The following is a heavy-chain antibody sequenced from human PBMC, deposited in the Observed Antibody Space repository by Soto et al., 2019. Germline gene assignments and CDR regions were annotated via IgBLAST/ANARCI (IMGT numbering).Heavy chain of an antibody. D-gene: IGHD3-10*01. V-gene: IGHV2-5*02. CDR1: GFSRTTDGVG. J-gene: IGHJ4*02. CDR3: AHSRNLITEDAQVGDFDY. Sequence: QITLKESGPTLVRLTQPLTLTCSFSGFSRTTDGVGVGWVRQPQGEALECLALIYWDDDERYSPSLKTRLTITKDPSKHQVVLIMTNMDPVETATYYCAHSRNLITEDAQVGDFDYWGQGTLVTVSS. CDR2: IYWDDDE.